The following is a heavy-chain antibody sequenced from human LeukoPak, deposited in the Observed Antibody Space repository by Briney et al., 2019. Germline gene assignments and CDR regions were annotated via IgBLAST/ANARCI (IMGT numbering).Heavy chain of an antibody. Sequence: ASVTVSYKPSGYTFTSYYMHWVRQPPGQGLEWMGIINPSGGSTSYTQKFQGRVTITRDTSTSTVYMELSSLRSEDTAVYYCARARHSSSWKDYYYYYMDVWGKGTTVTVSS. CDR3: ARARHSSSWKDYYYYYMDV. J-gene: IGHJ6*03. D-gene: IGHD6-13*01. CDR1: GYTFTSYY. CDR2: INPSGGST. V-gene: IGHV1-46*01.